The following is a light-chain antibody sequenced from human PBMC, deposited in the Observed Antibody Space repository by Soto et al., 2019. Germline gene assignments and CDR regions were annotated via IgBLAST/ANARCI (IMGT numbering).Light chain of an antibody. Sequence: EIVMTQSPATLSVSPGDRATLSCRASQSVSSNLAWYQQKPGQAPRLLIYDASTRATGIPARFSGSGSGTEFTFTISSLQSEDFAVYYCQQYNNWPPWTFGQGTKVEIK. J-gene: IGKJ1*01. CDR2: DAS. V-gene: IGKV3-15*01. CDR3: QQYNNWPPWT. CDR1: QSVSSN.